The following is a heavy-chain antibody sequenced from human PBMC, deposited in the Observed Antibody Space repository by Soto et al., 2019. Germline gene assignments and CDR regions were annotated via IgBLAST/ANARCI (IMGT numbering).Heavy chain of an antibody. V-gene: IGHV4-59*08. Sequence: QVQLQKSGPGLVKPSETLPLTSPVPGAPIGGNYWSGIRHPPGKGLEWIGCMYNSGSTNYNPSLKSRVTILEDTSKNQLSLKLSSVTAADTAVYYCAAGGKWLAFEYWGQGTLATVSS. J-gene: IGHJ4*02. D-gene: IGHD6-19*01. CDR3: AAGGKWLAFEY. CDR2: MYNSGST. CDR1: GAPIGGNY.